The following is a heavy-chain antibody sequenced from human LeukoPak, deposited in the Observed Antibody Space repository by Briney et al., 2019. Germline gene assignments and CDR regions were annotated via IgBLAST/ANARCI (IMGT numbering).Heavy chain of an antibody. V-gene: IGHV5-51*01. D-gene: IGHD3-9*01. J-gene: IGHJ4*02. CDR3: ARSLRYFDWLLSFSYYFDY. CDR2: IYPGDSDT. Sequence: GESLKISCKGSGYSFISYWIGWVRQMPGKGLEWMGIIYPGDSDTRYSPSFQGQVTISADKSISTAYLQWSSLKASDTAMYYCARSLRYFDWLLSFSYYFDYWGQGTLVTVSS. CDR1: GYSFISYW.